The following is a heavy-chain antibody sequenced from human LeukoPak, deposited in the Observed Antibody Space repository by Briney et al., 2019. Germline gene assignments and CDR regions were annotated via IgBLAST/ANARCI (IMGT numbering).Heavy chain of an antibody. D-gene: IGHD3-22*01. CDR2: IFYSGST. V-gene: IGHV4-39*07. CDR3: ARVGSITMIVVDDENWFDP. Sequence: PSETLSLTCTVSGDSISSSSYYWGWTRQPPGKGLEWIGSIFYSGSTYYNPSPKSRVTISVDTSRNQFSLKLSSVTAADTAVYYCARVGSITMIVVDDENWFDPWGQGTLVTVSS. J-gene: IGHJ5*02. CDR1: GDSISSSSYY.